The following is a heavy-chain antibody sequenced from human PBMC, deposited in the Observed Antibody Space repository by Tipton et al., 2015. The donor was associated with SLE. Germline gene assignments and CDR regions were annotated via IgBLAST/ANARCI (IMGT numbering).Heavy chain of an antibody. D-gene: IGHD3-10*01. Sequence: TLSLTCAVYGGSFSGYYWSWIRQPPGKGLEWIGEINHSGSTNYNPSLKSRVTISVDTSKNQFSLKLSSVTAADTAVYYCASLRTEYYYGSRADYRGQGTLVTVSS. CDR1: GGSFSGYY. J-gene: IGHJ4*02. CDR2: INHSGST. V-gene: IGHV4-34*01. CDR3: ASLRTEYYYGSRADY.